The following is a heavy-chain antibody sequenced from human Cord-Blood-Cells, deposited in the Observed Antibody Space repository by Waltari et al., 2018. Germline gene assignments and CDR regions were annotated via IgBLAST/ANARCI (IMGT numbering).Heavy chain of an antibody. V-gene: IGHV4-38-2*01. J-gene: IGHJ4*02. CDR1: GYSISSGYY. Sequence: QVQLQESGPGLVTPSETLSLTCAVSGYSISSGYYSGWIRQPPGKGLEWIGSIYHSGSTYYNPSLKSRVTISVDTSKNQFSLKLSSVTAADTAVYYCASGQWELRVYDYWGQGTLVTVSS. D-gene: IGHD1-26*01. CDR2: IYHSGST. CDR3: ASGQWELRVYDY.